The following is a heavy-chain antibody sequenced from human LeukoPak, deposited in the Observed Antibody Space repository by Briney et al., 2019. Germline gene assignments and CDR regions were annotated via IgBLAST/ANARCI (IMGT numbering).Heavy chain of an antibody. V-gene: IGHV1-8*03. CDR3: ARGRYGSGTYFLDF. CDR1: GYTFTSYD. Sequence: ASVKVSCKASGYTFTSYDINWVRQATGQGLEWMGWMNPNSGNTGYAQKFQGRVTITRNTSISTAYMELSSLRSEDTAVYYCARGRYGSGTYFLDFWGQGTLVTVSS. D-gene: IGHD3-10*01. CDR2: MNPNSGNT. J-gene: IGHJ4*02.